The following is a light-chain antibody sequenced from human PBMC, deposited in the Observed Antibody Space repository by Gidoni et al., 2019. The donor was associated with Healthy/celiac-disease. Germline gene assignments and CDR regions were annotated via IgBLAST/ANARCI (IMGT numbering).Light chain of an antibody. CDR3: QQRSNWPPLT. V-gene: IGKV3-11*01. CDR1: QSVSSY. J-gene: IGKJ3*01. Sequence: DIVLTQSPATLSLSPGESATLSCRASQSVSSYLAWYQQKPGQAPRLLIYDASNRATGIPARFSGSGSGTDFTLTISSLEPEDFAVYYCQQRSNWPPLTFGPGTKVDIK. CDR2: DAS.